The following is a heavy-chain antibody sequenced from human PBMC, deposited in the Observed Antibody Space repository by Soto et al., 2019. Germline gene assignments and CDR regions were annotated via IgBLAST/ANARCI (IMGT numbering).Heavy chain of an antibody. CDR1: GGSFSGYY. Sequence: QVQLQQWGAGLLKPSETLSLTCAVYGGSFSGYYWSWIRQPPGKGLEWIGEINHSGSTNYNPSLRSQITISGDTCKNQLSLKLSSVTAADTAVYYCARGAGFRSDGYNYFDYWGQGTLVKVSS. D-gene: IGHD5-12*01. V-gene: IGHV4-34*01. CDR3: ARGAGFRSDGYNYFDY. J-gene: IGHJ4*02. CDR2: INHSGST.